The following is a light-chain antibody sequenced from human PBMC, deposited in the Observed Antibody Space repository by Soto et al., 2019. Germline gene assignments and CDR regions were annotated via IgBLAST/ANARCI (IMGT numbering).Light chain of an antibody. Sequence: EVVMTQSPGTLSLSPGERATLSCRASQSISNSYLAWYQQKPGQAPRLVIYGASNRATGIPDRFSASGSGTDFTLTISSLEPEDFAVYYCQQYVSSPPTFGQGTKVDIK. CDR3: QQYVSSPPT. CDR2: GAS. V-gene: IGKV3-20*01. CDR1: QSISNSY. J-gene: IGKJ1*01.